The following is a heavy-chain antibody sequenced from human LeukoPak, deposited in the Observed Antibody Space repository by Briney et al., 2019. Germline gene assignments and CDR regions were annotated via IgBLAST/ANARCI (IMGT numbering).Heavy chain of an antibody. CDR2: ISGSGGST. D-gene: IGHD3-16*01. V-gene: IGHV3-23*01. CDR3: AKDRVPGGGVSYYFDH. Sequence: PGGSLRLSCAASGFTFSSYAMSWVRQAPGKGLEWVAAISGSGGSTYYADSVKGRFTISRDNSKNTLYLQMNSLRVEDTAVYYCAKDRVPGGGVSYYFDHWGQGTLVTVSS. J-gene: IGHJ4*02. CDR1: GFTFSSYA.